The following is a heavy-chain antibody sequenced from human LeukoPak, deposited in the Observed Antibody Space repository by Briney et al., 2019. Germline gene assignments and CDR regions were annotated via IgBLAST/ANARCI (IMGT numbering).Heavy chain of an antibody. CDR1: GFTFSSYG. Sequence: GRSLRLSCAASGFTFSSYGMHWVRQAPGKGLEWVAVISYDGSNKYYADSVKGRFTISRDNSKNTLYLQMNSLRAEDTAVYYCAKDSIAVAGTYLDYWGQGTLVTVSS. CDR3: AKDSIAVAGTYLDY. V-gene: IGHV3-30*18. J-gene: IGHJ4*02. D-gene: IGHD6-19*01. CDR2: ISYDGSNK.